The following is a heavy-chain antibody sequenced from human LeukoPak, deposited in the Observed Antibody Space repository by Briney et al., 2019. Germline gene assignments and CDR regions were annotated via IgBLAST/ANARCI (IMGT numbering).Heavy chain of an antibody. J-gene: IGHJ2*01. CDR1: GYSISSGYY. CDR2: IYHSGST. Sequence: PSETLSLTCAVSGYSISSGYYWDWIRQPPGKGLGWIGTIYHSGSTCYNPSLKSRVTISVDTSENQFSLKLTSVTAADTAFYYCASRGDSGSYWYFDLWGRGTLVTVAS. V-gene: IGHV4-38-2*01. CDR3: ASRGDSGSYWYFDL. D-gene: IGHD4-17*01.